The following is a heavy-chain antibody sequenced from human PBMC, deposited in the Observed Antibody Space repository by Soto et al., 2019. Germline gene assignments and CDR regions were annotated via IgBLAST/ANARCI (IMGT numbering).Heavy chain of an antibody. D-gene: IGHD3-3*01. CDR3: ARVGKGSLDFWSGYFGQYNWFDP. CDR1: GYTFTSYG. CDR2: ISAYNGNT. Sequence: ASVKVSCKASGYTFTSYGISWVRQAPGQGLEWMGWISAYNGNTNYAQKLQGRVTMTTDTSTSTAYMELRSLRSDDTAVYYCARVGKGSLDFWSGYFGQYNWFDPWGQGTLVTVSS. V-gene: IGHV1-18*01. J-gene: IGHJ5*02.